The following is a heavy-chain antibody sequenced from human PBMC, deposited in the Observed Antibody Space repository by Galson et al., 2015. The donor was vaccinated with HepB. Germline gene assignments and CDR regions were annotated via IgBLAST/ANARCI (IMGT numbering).Heavy chain of an antibody. CDR1: GYTFTSYG. Sequence: SVKVSCKASGYTFTSYGISWVRQAPGQGLEWMGWISAYNGNTNYAQKLQGRVTMTTDTSTSTAYMELRSLRSDDTAVYYCAREIRTYYDSTTQEKRGFDPWGQGTLVTVSS. CDR2: ISAYNGNT. V-gene: IGHV1-18*04. CDR3: AREIRTYYDSTTQEKRGFDP. D-gene: IGHD3-22*01. J-gene: IGHJ5*02.